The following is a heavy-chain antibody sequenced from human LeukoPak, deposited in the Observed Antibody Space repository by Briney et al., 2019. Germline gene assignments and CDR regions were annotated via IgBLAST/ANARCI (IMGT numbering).Heavy chain of an antibody. CDR2: IYSGGST. D-gene: IGHD1-26*01. CDR3: ARDFSGSFDAFDI. V-gene: IGHV3-53*01. J-gene: IGHJ3*02. CDR1: GFTVSSKY. Sequence: GGSLRLSCAASGFTVSSKYMRWVRQAPGKGLEWVAVIYSGGSTYYADSVQGRFTISRDNSKNTLYLQMNSLRAEDTAVYYCARDFSGSFDAFDIWGQGTMVTVSS.